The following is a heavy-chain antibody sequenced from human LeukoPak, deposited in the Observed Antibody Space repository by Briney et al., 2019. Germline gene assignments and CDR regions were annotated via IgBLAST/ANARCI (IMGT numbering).Heavy chain of an antibody. J-gene: IGHJ4*02. D-gene: IGHD3-3*01. CDR3: GSRRTAMFGVIKGPIDY. CDR2: INHSGSP. V-gene: IGHV4-34*01. CDR1: GFTFNYYA. Sequence: GSLRLSCAASGFTFNYYAMSWVRQAPGKGLEWIGEINHSGSPNNNPSLKSRVSISFDTSKNQFSLKLTSVTAADTAVYYCGSRRTAMFGVIKGPIDYWGQGTLVTVSS.